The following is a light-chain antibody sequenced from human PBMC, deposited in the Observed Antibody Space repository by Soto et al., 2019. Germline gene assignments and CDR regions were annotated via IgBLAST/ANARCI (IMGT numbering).Light chain of an antibody. Sequence: DIQMTQSPSTLSASVGDRVTITCRASQSVLYWLAWYPQRPGKAPKLLIYKASTLESGVPSMFSGSGSGTELTLPINRLQPDDFGIYYCEKYHTYRRTFG. CDR2: KAS. V-gene: IGKV1-5*03. CDR1: QSVLYW. J-gene: IGKJ1*01. CDR3: EKYHTYRRT.